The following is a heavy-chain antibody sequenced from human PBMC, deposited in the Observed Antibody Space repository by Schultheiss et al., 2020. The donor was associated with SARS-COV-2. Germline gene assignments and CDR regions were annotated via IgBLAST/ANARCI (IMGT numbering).Heavy chain of an antibody. CDR2: LSGSGATT. Sequence: GESLKISCAASGFTFSSYAMSWVRQAPGKGLEWVSTLSGSGATTYYADSVKGRFTISRDNSKNTLYLQMKSLGAEDTAVYYCAKNGGNFDYWGQGTLVTVSS. CDR1: GFTFSSYA. J-gene: IGHJ4*02. D-gene: IGHD2-15*01. CDR3: AKNGGNFDY. V-gene: IGHV3-23*01.